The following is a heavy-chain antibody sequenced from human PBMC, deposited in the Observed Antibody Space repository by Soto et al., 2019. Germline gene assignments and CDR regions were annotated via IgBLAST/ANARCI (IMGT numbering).Heavy chain of an antibody. Sequence: GASVKVSCKVSGYTLTELSMHWVRQAPGKGLEWMGGFDPEDGETIYAQKFQGRVTMTEDTSTDTAYMELSSLGSEDTAVYYCATSLLKGSSGYYNDAFDIWGQGTMVTVSS. CDR3: ATSLLKGSSGYYNDAFDI. J-gene: IGHJ3*02. CDR2: FDPEDGET. D-gene: IGHD3-22*01. CDR1: GYTLTELS. V-gene: IGHV1-24*01.